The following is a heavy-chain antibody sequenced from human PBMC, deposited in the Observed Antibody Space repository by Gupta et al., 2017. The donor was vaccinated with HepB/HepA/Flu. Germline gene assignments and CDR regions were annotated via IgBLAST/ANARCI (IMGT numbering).Heavy chain of an antibody. CDR3: ARGERGARRIQLWFEGSYFDY. CDR2: IYPGDSDT. D-gene: IGHD5-18*01. CDR1: GYSFTSYW. V-gene: IGHV5-51*01. J-gene: IGHJ4*02. Sequence: EVQLVQSGAEVKKPGESLKISCKGSGYSFTSYWIGWVRQMPGKGLEWMGIIYPGDSDTRYSPSFQGQVTISADKSISTAYLQWSSLKASDTAMYYCARGERGARRIQLWFEGSYFDYWGQGTLVTVSS.